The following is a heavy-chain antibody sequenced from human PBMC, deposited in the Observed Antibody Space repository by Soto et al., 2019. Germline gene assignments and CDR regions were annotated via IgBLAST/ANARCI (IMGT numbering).Heavy chain of an antibody. J-gene: IGHJ3*02. CDR1: GGSISSGGYP. CDR3: GRGDYANAFDI. CDR2: IYHSGST. V-gene: IGHV4-30-2*01. Sequence: SETVSLPCAVSGGSISSGGYPWNWIRQPPGKGLEWIGNIYHSGSTYYNASLKSRVTISVDRSKNQFSLKLSSVTAADTAVYYCGRGDYANAFDIWGQGTMVT. D-gene: IGHD4-17*01.